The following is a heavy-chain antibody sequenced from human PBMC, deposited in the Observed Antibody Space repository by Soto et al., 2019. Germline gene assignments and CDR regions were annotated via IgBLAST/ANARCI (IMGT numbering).Heavy chain of an antibody. CDR2: INQSVST. CDR3: AIAFLDIVVVPAAIHYYYYYGMDF. CDR1: GGSFSGYY. Sequence: AATLSLTCAVYGGSFSGYYWSWIRQPPGKGLEWIGEINQSVSTTYNPSLKSRVTISVDTSKNQFSLKLSSVTAADTAVYYCAIAFLDIVVVPAAIHYYYYYGMDFWGKGNTVTVSS. V-gene: IGHV4-34*01. J-gene: IGHJ6*04. D-gene: IGHD2-2*03.